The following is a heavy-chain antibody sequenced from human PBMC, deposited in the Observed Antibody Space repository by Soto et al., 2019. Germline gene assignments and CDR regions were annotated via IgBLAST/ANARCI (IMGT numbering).Heavy chain of an antibody. CDR3: ARGGCLYVWFNEF. CDR2: IIPVFATT. V-gene: IGHV1-69*01. J-gene: IGHJ4*02. Sequence: QEQLVQSWAELKNPGSSVKVSCKDSGSRFSSFAISWVRQAPGQGLEWTGGIIPVFATTNYAEKFQGRVMITAEESTKTAYVELGRLTSDDAAFSYCARGGCLYVWFNEFWGQGTQVTVSS. D-gene: IGHD3-16*01. CDR1: GSRFSSFA.